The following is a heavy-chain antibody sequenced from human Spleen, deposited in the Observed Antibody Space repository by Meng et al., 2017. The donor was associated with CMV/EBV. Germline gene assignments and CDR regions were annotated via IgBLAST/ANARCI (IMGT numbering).Heavy chain of an antibody. CDR1: GFSFSNYA. Sequence: RSVAASGFSFSNYAMHWVHQAQGKGLEWVAVIWSDGVNKYYADSVRGRFTISRDNSKNTLYLQMNSLRAEDTAVYYCAKGYSYFDYWGQGTLVTVSS. J-gene: IGHJ4*02. CDR3: AKGYSYFDY. CDR2: IWSDGVNK. D-gene: IGHD3-10*01. V-gene: IGHV3-33*06.